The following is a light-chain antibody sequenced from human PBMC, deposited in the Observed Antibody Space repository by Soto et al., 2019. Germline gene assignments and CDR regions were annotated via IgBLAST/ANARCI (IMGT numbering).Light chain of an antibody. Sequence: QSALAQPASVSGSPGQSITISCTGASGYVGTYSVVSWYQQHPGKAPKVVIYEGHKRPSGVPDRFSGSTSVNTASLTISGLQTDDDADYYCCLYVGATTYVFGTGTKLTVL. CDR1: SGYVGTYSV. J-gene: IGLJ1*01. CDR2: EGH. CDR3: CLYVGATTYV. V-gene: IGLV2-23*01.